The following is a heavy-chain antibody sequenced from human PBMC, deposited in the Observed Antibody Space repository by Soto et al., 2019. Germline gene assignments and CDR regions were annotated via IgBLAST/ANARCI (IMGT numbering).Heavy chain of an antibody. V-gene: IGHV3-23*01. CDR1: GFNFSSYA. CDR3: ATCGSRTPNWFDP. D-gene: IGHD5-12*01. Sequence: EVQLLESGGGLVQPGGSLRLSCAASGFNFSSYAMSLVRKAPGKGLEWVSAISGSGGSTYYADFVKGRFTISRDNSKNKLYLNMNSLRAEDTAVDYWATCGSRTPNWFDPWGQGTLVTVSS. CDR2: ISGSGGST. J-gene: IGHJ5*02.